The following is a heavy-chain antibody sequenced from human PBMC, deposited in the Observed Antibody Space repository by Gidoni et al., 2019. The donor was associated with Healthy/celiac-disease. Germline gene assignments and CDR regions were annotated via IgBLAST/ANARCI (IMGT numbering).Heavy chain of an antibody. D-gene: IGHD2-15*01. V-gene: IGHV1-2*02. Sequence: QVQLVQSGAEVKKPGASVKVSCKASGYTFTGYYMHWVRQAPGQGLEWMGWINPNSGGTNYAQKFQGRVTMTRDTSISTAYMELSRLRSDDTAVYYCARDIVVVVAAEFGMDVWGKGTTVTVSS. CDR2: INPNSGGT. CDR3: ARDIVVVVAAEFGMDV. J-gene: IGHJ6*04. CDR1: GYTFTGYY.